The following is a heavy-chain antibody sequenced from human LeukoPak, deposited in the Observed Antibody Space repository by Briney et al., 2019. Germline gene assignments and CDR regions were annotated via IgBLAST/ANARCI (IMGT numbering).Heavy chain of an antibody. CDR1: GFTFSSYD. J-gene: IGHJ4*02. V-gene: IGHV3-7*01. Sequence: GGSLRLSCAASGFTFSSYDMNWVRQAPGKGLEWVANIKQDGSEKYYVDSVKGRFTISRDNAKNSLYLQMNSLRAEDTAVYYCARRRPSSGWYVIDYWGQGTLVTVSS. D-gene: IGHD6-19*01. CDR3: ARRRPSSGWYVIDY. CDR2: IKQDGSEK.